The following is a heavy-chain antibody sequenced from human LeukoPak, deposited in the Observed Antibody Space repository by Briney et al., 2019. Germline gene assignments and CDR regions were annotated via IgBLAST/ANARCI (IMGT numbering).Heavy chain of an antibody. Sequence: GVLRLSCTASGFTFGDYAMSWFRQAPGKGLEWVGFIRSKAYGGTTEYAASVKGRFTISRDDSKSIAYLQMNSLKTEDTAVYYCARDGGMEWELLSMGFDYWGQGTLVTVSS. CDR2: IRSKAYGGTT. V-gene: IGHV3-49*03. D-gene: IGHD1-26*01. CDR3: ARDGGMEWELLSMGFDY. CDR1: GFTFGDYA. J-gene: IGHJ4*02.